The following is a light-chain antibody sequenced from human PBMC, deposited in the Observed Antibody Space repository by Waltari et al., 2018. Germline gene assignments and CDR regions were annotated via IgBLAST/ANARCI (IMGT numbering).Light chain of an antibody. CDR1: QSLYSDGETH. CDR3: MQGLQHPFT. CDR2: QLS. Sequence: DIVMTQNALSLSVTPGQPASISCKSSQSLYSDGETHLYWYLQKPGQSPQLLIYQLSKRFAGVPNRFSGSGSGTEFTLTISRVEADDVGVYYCMQGLQHPFTFGGGTKLEIK. V-gene: IGKV2D-29*02. J-gene: IGKJ4*01.